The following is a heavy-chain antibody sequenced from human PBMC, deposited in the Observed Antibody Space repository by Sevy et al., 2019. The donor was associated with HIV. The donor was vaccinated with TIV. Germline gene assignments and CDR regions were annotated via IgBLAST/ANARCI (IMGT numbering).Heavy chain of an antibody. Sequence: GGSLRLSCAASGFTFSNYFINWVRQAPGKGLEWVSSISSGSSYIFYADSVKGRFTISRDNAKNSRYLHMNSLRAEDTAVYYCARGDYYGSLYYFDYWGPGTLVTVSS. CDR3: ARGDYYGSLYYFDY. CDR2: ISSGSSYI. CDR1: GFTFSNYF. V-gene: IGHV3-21*01. D-gene: IGHD3-10*01. J-gene: IGHJ4*02.